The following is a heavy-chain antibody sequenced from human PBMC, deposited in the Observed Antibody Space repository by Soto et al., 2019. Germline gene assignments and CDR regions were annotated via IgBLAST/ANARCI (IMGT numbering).Heavy chain of an antibody. J-gene: IGHJ6*03. V-gene: IGHV5-51*01. CDR1: GYSFTSYW. D-gene: IGHD1-26*01. CDR2: IHPGDSDT. CDR3: ASLLGLGHYYYYYYLDV. Sequence: LGESLKISCKGSGYSFTSYWIGWVRQMPGKGLEWMGIIHPGDSDTRYSPSFQGQVTISADKSISTAYLQWSSLKASDTAMYYCASLLGLGHYYYYYYLDVWGKGTTDTVSS.